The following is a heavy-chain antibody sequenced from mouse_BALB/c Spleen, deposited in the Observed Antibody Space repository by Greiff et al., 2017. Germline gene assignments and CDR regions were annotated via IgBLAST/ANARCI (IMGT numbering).Heavy chain of an antibody. CDR1: GFTFSSYA. V-gene: IGHV5-9-3*01. CDR3: ASLTTATWYFDV. D-gene: IGHD1-2*01. J-gene: IGHJ1*01. Sequence: DVHLVESGGGLVKPGGSLKLSCAASGFTFSSYAMSWVRQTPEKRLEWVATISSGGSYTYYPDSVKGRFTISRDNAKNTLYLQMSSLRSEDTAMYYCASLTTATWYFDVWGAGTTVTVSS. CDR2: ISSGGSYT.